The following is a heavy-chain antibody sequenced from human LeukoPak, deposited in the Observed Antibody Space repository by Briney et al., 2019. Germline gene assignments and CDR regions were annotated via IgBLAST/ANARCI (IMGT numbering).Heavy chain of an antibody. V-gene: IGHV3-21*01. J-gene: IGHJ4*02. CDR1: GFTFSDYY. Sequence: GGSLRLSCAASGFTFSDYYMNWVRQAPGKGLEWVSSISSSSSYIYYADSEKGRFTISRDNAKNSLYLQMNSLRAEDTAVYYCARDFQYSSGWYGFCDYWGQGTLVTVSS. D-gene: IGHD6-19*01. CDR2: ISSSSSYI. CDR3: ARDFQYSSGWYGFCDY.